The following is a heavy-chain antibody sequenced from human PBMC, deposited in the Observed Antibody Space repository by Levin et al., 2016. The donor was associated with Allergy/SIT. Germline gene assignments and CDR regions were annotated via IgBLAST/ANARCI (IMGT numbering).Heavy chain of an antibody. J-gene: IGHJ6*02. CDR2: ISSSSSYI. V-gene: IGHV3-21*01. D-gene: IGHD3-10*01. CDR3: ATLPRGGNYYYGMDV. Sequence: VRQAPGKGLEWVSSISSSSSYIYYADSVKGRFTISRDNAKNSLYLQMNSLRAEDTAVYYCATLPRGGNYYYGMDVWGQGTTVTVSS.